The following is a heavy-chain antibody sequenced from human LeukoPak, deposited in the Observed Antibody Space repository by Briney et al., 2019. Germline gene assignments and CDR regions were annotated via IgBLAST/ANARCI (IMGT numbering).Heavy chain of an antibody. J-gene: IGHJ6*03. CDR1: RFTLSSYS. CDR2: ISSSSIYI. CDR3: ARSELGYNYYYMDV. V-gene: IGHV3-21*01. Sequence: GGSLRLSCAASRFTLSSYSMNWVRQAPGKGLEWVSSISSSSIYICYADSVKGRFTISRDNAKNSLFLQMNSLRAEDTAAYYCARSELGYNYYYMDVWGKGTTVTVSS. D-gene: IGHD7-27*01.